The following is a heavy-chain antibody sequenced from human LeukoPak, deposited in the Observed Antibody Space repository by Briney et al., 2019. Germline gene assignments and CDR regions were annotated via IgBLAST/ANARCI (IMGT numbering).Heavy chain of an antibody. Sequence: ASVKVSCTASGYTFTGYYIHWVRQAPGQGLEWMGWINPNSGGTNYAQKFQGSVTMTRDTSISTAYMELSRLTSDDTAVYYCARNVDPWGQGTLVTISS. CDR2: INPNSGGT. CDR1: GYTFTGYY. J-gene: IGHJ5*02. V-gene: IGHV1-2*02. CDR3: ARNVDP.